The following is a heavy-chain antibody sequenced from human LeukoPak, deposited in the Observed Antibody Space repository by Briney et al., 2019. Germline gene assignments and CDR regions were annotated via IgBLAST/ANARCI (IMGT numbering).Heavy chain of an antibody. CDR2: FSGSGGNT. Sequence: GGSLRLSCAASGLTFSSYSMNWVRQAPGKGLEWVSTFSGSGGNTYYADSVKGRFTISRDNSKNTLYLQMNSLRAEDTAVYYCAPADSSGYYDYWGQGTLVTVSS. J-gene: IGHJ4*02. CDR3: APADSSGYYDY. CDR1: GLTFSSYS. D-gene: IGHD3-22*01. V-gene: IGHV3-23*01.